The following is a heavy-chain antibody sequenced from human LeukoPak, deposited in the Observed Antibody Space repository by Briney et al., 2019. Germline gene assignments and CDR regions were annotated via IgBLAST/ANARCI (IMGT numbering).Heavy chain of an antibody. J-gene: IGHJ4*02. CDR2: IYYSGST. Sequence: SETLSLTCTVSGGSISSGGYYWSWIRQPPRKGLEWIGYIYYSGSTYHNPSLKSRVTISVDTSKNQFSLKLSSVTAADTAVYYCASLLSVGATQTDYWGQGTLVTVSS. CDR3: ASLLSVGATQTDY. V-gene: IGHV4-30-4*08. CDR1: GGSISSGGYY. D-gene: IGHD1-26*01.